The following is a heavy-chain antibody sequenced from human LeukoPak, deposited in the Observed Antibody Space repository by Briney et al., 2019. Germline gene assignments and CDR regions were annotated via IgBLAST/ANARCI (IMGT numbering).Heavy chain of an antibody. J-gene: IGHJ4*02. CDR1: GDSISSGHY. CDR3: ARVDSSYGYAGGNYFDY. Sequence: SETLSLTCTVSGDSISSGHYWGWIRQPPGKGLECSGMIYQSGTTYYNPSRKSRVTIAVDTSKNQFSLKLSSVTAADPAVYYCARVDSSYGYAGGNYFDYWGQGTLVTVSS. D-gene: IGHD5-18*01. CDR2: IYQSGTT. V-gene: IGHV4-38-2*02.